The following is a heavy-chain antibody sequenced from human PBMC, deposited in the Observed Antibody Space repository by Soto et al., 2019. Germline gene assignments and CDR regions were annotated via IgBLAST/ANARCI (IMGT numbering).Heavy chain of an antibody. CDR2: IYTSGST. J-gene: IGHJ5*02. V-gene: IGHV4-4*07. Sequence: QVQLQESGPGLVKPSETLSLTCTVSGGSISSYYWSWIRQPAGKGLEWIGRIYTSGSTNYNPSLKSRVTMSVDTSKNQFSLKLSSVTAADTAVYYCARRLWFGDSSWFDPWGQGTLVTVSS. CDR3: ARRLWFGDSSWFDP. D-gene: IGHD3-10*01. CDR1: GGSISSYY.